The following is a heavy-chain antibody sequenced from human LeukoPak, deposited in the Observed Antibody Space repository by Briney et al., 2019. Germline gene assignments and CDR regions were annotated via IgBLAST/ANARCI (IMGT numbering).Heavy chain of an antibody. CDR2: ISSSGGTI. Sequence: PGGSLRLSCAASGFTFSSYEMNWVRQAPGKGLEWVSYISSSGGTIYYADSVKGRFTISRDNAKNSLYLQMNSLRAEDTAVYYCARDIKGYSDYWGQGTLVTVSS. CDR1: GFTFSSYE. V-gene: IGHV3-48*03. CDR3: ARDIKGYSDY. J-gene: IGHJ4*02.